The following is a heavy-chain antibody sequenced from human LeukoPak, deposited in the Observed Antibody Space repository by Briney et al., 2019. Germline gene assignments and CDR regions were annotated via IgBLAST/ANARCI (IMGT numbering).Heavy chain of an antibody. CDR3: AKDAHPTATTRFDYFDY. D-gene: IGHD1-7*01. V-gene: IGHV3-23*01. CDR2: ISGSGGST. Sequence: GGSLRLSCAASGFTFSIYAMSWVRQAPGKGLEWVSAISGSGGSTYYADSVKGRFTISRDNSKNTLYLQMNSLRAEDTAVYYCAKDAHPTATTRFDYFDYWGQGTLVTVSS. J-gene: IGHJ4*02. CDR1: GFTFSIYA.